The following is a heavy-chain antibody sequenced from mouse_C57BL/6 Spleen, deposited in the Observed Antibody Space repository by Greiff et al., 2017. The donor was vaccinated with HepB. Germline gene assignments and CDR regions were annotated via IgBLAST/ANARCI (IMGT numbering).Heavy chain of an antibody. CDR1: GYTFTSYW. V-gene: IGHV1-50*01. D-gene: IGHD3-3*01. CDR2: IDPSDSYT. J-gene: IGHJ1*03. CDR3: ARVGEGRLGYFDV. Sequence: QVQLQQPGAELVKPGASVKLSCKASGYTFTSYWMQWVKQRPGQGLEWIGEIDPSDSYTNYNQKFKGKATLTVDTSSSTAYMQLSSLTSEDSAVYYCARVGEGRLGYFDVWGTGTTVTVSS.